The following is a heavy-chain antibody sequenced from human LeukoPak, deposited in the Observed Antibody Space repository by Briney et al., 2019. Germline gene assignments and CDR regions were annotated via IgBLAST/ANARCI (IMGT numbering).Heavy chain of an antibody. J-gene: IGHJ4*02. CDR1: GFTFSSYS. V-gene: IGHV3-21*01. CDR2: ISSSSSYI. D-gene: IGHD3-16*01. Sequence: GGSLRLSCAASGFTFSSYSMNWVRQAPGKGLEWVSSISSSSSYIYYADSVKGRFTISRDNAKNSLYLQMNSLRAEDTAVYYCAKVRWGSDNALDSWGQGTLVTGSS. CDR3: AKVRWGSDNALDS.